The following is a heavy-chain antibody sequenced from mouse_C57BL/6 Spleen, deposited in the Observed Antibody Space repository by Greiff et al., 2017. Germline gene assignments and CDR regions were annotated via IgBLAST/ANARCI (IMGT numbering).Heavy chain of an antibody. CDR1: GYTFTSYT. CDR3: ARDYRNLRAWVAY. J-gene: IGHJ3*01. Sequence: QVQLKQSGAELARPGASVTMSCKASGYTFTSYTMHWVKQRPGQGLEWIGYINPSGGYTKYNQTFKDTATLTADKSSSTAYMQLSSLASEDSAVYYWARDYRNLRAWVAYWGQWALVTVAA. CDR2: INPSGGYT. V-gene: IGHV1-4*01. D-gene: IGHD2-5*01.